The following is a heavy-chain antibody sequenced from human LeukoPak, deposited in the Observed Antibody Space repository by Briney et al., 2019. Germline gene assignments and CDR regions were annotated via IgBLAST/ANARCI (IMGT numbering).Heavy chain of an antibody. V-gene: IGHV4-30-2*01. J-gene: IGHJ4*02. CDR1: GGSISSGVYS. Sequence: SETLSLTCVVSGGSISSGVYSWNWIRQPPGKGLEWIGNINHSGSTNYNPSLKSRVTISVDTSKNQFSLKLSSVTAADTAVYYCARRRLLGIAAAGTDYWGQGTLVTVSS. D-gene: IGHD6-13*01. CDR3: ARRRLLGIAAAGTDY. CDR2: INHSGST.